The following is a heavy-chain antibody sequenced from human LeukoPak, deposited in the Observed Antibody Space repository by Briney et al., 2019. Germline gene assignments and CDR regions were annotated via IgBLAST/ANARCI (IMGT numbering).Heavy chain of an antibody. CDR3: ARVNYDHGDYRANYCDY. V-gene: IGHV4-38-2*02. Sequence: RASETLSLTCTVSGYSISSGYFWGWIRQPPGKGLEWIGGIYHSGSTSYNPSLKSRLTISVDTSKNQFSLKLNFVTAADAAVYYCARVNYDHGDYRANYCDYWGQGTLVTVSS. J-gene: IGHJ4*02. CDR2: IYHSGST. CDR1: GYSISSGYF. D-gene: IGHD4-17*01.